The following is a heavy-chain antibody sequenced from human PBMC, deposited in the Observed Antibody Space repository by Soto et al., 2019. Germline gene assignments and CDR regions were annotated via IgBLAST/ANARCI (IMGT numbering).Heavy chain of an antibody. CDR1: GYTFTSYY. V-gene: IGHV1-46*01. CDR2: INPSGGST. Sequence: ASVKVSCKASGYTFTSYYMHWVRQAPGQGLEWMGIINPSGGSTSYAQKFQGRVTMTRDTSTGTVYMELSSLRSEDTAVYYCARPLGVYYDSSGYYYALDYWGQGTLVTVSS. J-gene: IGHJ4*02. D-gene: IGHD3-22*01. CDR3: ARPLGVYYDSSGYYYALDY.